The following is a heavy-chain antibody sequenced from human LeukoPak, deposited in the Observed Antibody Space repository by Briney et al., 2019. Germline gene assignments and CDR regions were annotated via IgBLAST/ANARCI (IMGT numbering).Heavy chain of an antibody. J-gene: IGHJ4*02. CDR3: ATSKDTAGGPY. CDR2: IRQDGGAT. Sequence: GGSLRLSCAASGFTFTSYWMTWVRQAPGKGLEWLANIRQDGGATYYGGSVKGRFTISRDNAKNSLFLQMNSLRAEDTAGYYCATSKDTAGGPYWGQGTLVTVSS. V-gene: IGHV3-7*01. D-gene: IGHD5-18*01. CDR1: GFTFTSYW.